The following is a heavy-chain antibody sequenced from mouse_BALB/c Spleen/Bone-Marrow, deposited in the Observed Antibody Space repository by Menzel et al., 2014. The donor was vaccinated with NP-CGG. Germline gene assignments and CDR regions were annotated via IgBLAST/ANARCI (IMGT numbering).Heavy chain of an antibody. J-gene: IGHJ2*01. D-gene: IGHD2-13*01. CDR2: ISSGAIT. Sequence: EVKVEESGGGLVKPGGSLKLSCAASGFSFSYYAMSWVRQTPEKRLEWVASISSGAITYYPDSVKGRFTISRDNARNILYLLMSSLRSEDTAMYYCVRGDGDYDFDYWGQGTTLTVSS. CDR3: VRGDGDYDFDY. V-gene: IGHV5-6-5*01. CDR1: GFSFSYYA.